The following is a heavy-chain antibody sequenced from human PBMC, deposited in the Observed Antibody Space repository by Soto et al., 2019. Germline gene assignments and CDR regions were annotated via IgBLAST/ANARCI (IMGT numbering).Heavy chain of an antibody. CDR2: IGPNSGVT. CDR1: GYTFTGHY. D-gene: IGHD3-16*01. Sequence: QVQLVQSGAEVKKPGASVKVSCKASGYTFTGHYMHWVRQAPGGGLEWMGWIGPNSGVTKYSQKFQGRVSMTRDTSISTVYMELTRLTSDDTAVYFCAREGELVAAATDFWGQGTLVTVSS. CDR3: AREGELVAAATDF. V-gene: IGHV1-2*02. J-gene: IGHJ4*02.